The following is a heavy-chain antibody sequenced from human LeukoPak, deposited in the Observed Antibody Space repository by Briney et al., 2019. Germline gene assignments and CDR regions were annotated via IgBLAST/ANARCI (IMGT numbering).Heavy chain of an antibody. CDR1: AYTFTGYN. J-gene: IGHJ6*02. CDR3: ARVIAAAGTKYYYYYGMDV. Sequence: ASVKLSCKASAYTFTGYNIHWIRQPPGQGLERMGCFNPNSGGTNYAQKFQGRATMTRDTSISTAYMELSRLRSDDTAVYYCARVIAAAGTKYYYYYGMDVWGQGTTVTVSS. V-gene: IGHV1-2*02. D-gene: IGHD6-13*01. CDR2: FNPNSGGT.